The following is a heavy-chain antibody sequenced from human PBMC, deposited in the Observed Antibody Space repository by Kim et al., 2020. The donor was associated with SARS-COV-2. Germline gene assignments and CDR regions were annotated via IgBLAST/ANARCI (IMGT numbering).Heavy chain of an antibody. J-gene: IGHJ4*02. Sequence: SLKSRVTISVDTYKNQFSLKLSSVTAADTAVYYCARNPDGAAAGSTYFDYWGQGTLVTVSS. V-gene: IGHV4-39*01. CDR3: ARNPDGAAAGSTYFDY. D-gene: IGHD6-13*01.